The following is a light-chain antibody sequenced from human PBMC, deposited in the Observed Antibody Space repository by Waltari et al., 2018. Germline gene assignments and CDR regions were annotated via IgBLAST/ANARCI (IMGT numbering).Light chain of an antibody. CDR1: QSVSSNY. V-gene: IGKV3-20*01. J-gene: IGKJ4*01. CDR3: QQYATSPLT. CDR2: DAS. Sequence: EIVLIQSPGTLSLSPGERASLSCRASQSVSSNYLAWYQQKPGQTPRLLIYDASSRATGIPDRFSGSGSGTDFTLTISRLEPEDFAVFYCQQYATSPLTFGGGTKVEIK.